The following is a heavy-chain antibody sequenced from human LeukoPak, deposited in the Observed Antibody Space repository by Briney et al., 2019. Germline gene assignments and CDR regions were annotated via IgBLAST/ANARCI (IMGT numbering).Heavy chain of an antibody. J-gene: IGHJ5*02. CDR3: ARGHGAGGSSDWFDP. CDR1: GGSISSGSYY. Sequence: PSETLSLTCTVSGGSISSGSYYWSWIRQPAGKGLEWIGRIYTSGSTNYNPSLKSRVTISVDTSKNQFSLKLSSVTAADTAVYYCARGHGAGGSSDWFDPWGQGTLVTVSS. CDR2: IYTSGST. V-gene: IGHV4-61*02. D-gene: IGHD3-10*01.